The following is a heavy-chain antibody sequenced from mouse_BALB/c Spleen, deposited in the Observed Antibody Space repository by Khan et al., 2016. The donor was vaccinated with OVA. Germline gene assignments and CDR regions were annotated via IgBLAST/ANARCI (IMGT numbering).Heavy chain of an antibody. D-gene: IGHD3-3*01. CDR2: INPKNGVT. CDR3: ARDAGRY. CDR1: GYTFIEYT. J-gene: IGHJ4*01. V-gene: IGHV1-18*01. Sequence: MQLEESGPELVKPGASVKISCKTSGYTFIEYTLHWVKQSHGKSLEWIGVINPKNGVTSYNQKFKGKATLTVDKSSSTAYMEFRSLTSEDSAVYYCARDAGRYWGQGTSVTVSS.